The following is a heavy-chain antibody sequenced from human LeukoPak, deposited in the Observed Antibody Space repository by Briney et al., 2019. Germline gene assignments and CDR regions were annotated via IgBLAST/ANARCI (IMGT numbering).Heavy chain of an antibody. CDR3: ARHVTTGIVVVSMVYFDY. CDR2: IYYSGST. J-gene: IGHJ4*02. Sequence: SETLSLTCTVSGGSISSSSYYWGWIRQPPGKGLEWIGSIYYSGSTYYNPSLKSRVTISVDTSKNQFSLKLSSVTAADTAVYYCARHVTTGIVVVSMVYFDYWGQGTLVAVSS. V-gene: IGHV4-39*01. D-gene: IGHD3-22*01. CDR1: GGSISSSSYY.